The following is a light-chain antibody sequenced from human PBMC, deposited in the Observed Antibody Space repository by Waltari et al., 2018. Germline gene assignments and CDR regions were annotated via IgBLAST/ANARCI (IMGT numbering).Light chain of an antibody. CDR2: KAS. V-gene: IGKV1-5*03. CDR3: QQHNAYALT. J-gene: IGKJ4*01. CDR1: ESINSW. Sequence: DIQMTQSPSTLSASVGDRVIITCRASESINSWLAWYQQKPGKAPKLLIYKASSLESGVPSRFSGSGFGTEFALTISSLQPDDFATYYCQQHNAYALTFGGGT.